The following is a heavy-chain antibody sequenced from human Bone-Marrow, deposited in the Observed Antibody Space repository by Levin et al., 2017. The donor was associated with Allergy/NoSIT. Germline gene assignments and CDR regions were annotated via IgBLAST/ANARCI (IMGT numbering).Heavy chain of an antibody. D-gene: IGHD2-8*02. CDR3: ARDGLYCTGGVCYSHYFDY. J-gene: IGHJ4*02. V-gene: IGHV3-30-3*01. CDR1: GFTFSSYA. CDR2: ISYDGSNK. Sequence: GGSLRLSCAASGFTFSSYAMHWVRQAPGKGLEWVAVISYDGSNKYYADSVKGRFTISRDNSKNTLYLQMNSLRAEDTAVYYCARDGLYCTGGVCYSHYFDYWGQGTLVTVSS.